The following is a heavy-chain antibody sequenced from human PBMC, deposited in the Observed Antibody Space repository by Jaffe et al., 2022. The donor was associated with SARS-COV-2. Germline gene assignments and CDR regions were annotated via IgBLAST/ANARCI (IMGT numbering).Heavy chain of an antibody. CDR3: ARDMGSLLRGFGESRTVHYYGMDV. CDR1: GFTFSSYG. CDR2: IWYDGSNK. Sequence: QVQLVESGGGVVQPGRSLRLSCAASGFTFSSYGMHWVRQAPGKGLEWVAVIWYDGSNKYYADSVKGRFTISRDNSKNTLYLQMNSLRAEDTAVYYCARDMGSLLRGFGESRTVHYYGMDVWGQGTTVTVSS. V-gene: IGHV3-33*01. J-gene: IGHJ6*02. D-gene: IGHD3-10*01.